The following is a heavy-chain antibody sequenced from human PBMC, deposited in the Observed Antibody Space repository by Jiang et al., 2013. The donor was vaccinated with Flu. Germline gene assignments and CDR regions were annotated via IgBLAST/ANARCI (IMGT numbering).Heavy chain of an antibody. Sequence: SGAEVKKPGTTVKISCKVSGYTFTDYYIHWIRQAPGKGLEWMGFVDPEDGETLSAENFHDRLTITADTSSDTSYLELSSLKSEDTAVYYCAVPTGGIPGAATDDPFDIWGLGTKVTVSS. J-gene: IGHJ3*02. D-gene: IGHD6-13*01. CDR3: AVPTGGIPGAATDDPFDI. V-gene: IGHV1-69-2*01. CDR2: VDPEDGET. CDR1: GYTFTDYY.